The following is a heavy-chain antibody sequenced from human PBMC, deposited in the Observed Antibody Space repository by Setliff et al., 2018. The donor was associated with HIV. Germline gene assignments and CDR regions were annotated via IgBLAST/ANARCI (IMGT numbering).Heavy chain of an antibody. J-gene: IGHJ3*02. CDR3: ARDGRYFDFTDAFDI. CDR1: GFTFSSYA. Sequence: PGGSLRLSCAASGFTFSSYAMHWVRQAPGKGLEWVAVISYDGSNKYYADSVKGRFTISRDNSKNTLYLQMNSLRAEDTAVYYCARDGRYFDFTDAFDIWGQGTMVTVSS. D-gene: IGHD3-9*01. CDR2: ISYDGSNK. V-gene: IGHV3-30*04.